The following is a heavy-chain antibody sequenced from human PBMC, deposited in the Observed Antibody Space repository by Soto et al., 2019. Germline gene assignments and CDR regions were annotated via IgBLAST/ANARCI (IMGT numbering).Heavy chain of an antibody. J-gene: IGHJ5*02. Sequence: QVRLVESGGGVVQPWRSLRLSCTASGFSFSSYAMYWFRQPPGKGLEWVAVISHDGINKHYADSVKGRVTVSRDNSNHSLDLQLNSLRGEDTAMYYCPRDMYSSDYFVKWFEPWGQGTLVTVSS. CDR1: GFSFSSYA. CDR2: ISHDGINK. CDR3: PRDMYSSDYFVKWFEP. V-gene: IGHV3-30-3*01. D-gene: IGHD6-19*01.